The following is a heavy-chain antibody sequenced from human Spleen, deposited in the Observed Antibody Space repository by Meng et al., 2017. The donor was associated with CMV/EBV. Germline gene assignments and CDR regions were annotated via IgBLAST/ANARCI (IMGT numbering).Heavy chain of an antibody. J-gene: IGHJ6*02. D-gene: IGHD3-3*01. CDR1: GFTFSSYA. CDR2: ISYDGSNK. Sequence: GGSLRLSCAASGFTFSSYAMHWVRQAPGKGLEWVAVISYDGSNKYYADSVKGRFTISRDNAKNSLYLQMNSLRAEDTALYYCAKDIESYDFWSGYSFFKGYGMDVWGQGTTVTVSS. V-gene: IGHV3-30-3*01. CDR3: AKDIESYDFWSGYSFFKGYGMDV.